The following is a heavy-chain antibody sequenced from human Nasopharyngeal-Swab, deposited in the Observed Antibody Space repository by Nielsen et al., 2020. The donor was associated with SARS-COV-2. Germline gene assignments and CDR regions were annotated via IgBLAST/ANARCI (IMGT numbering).Heavy chain of an antibody. D-gene: IGHD5-18*01. V-gene: IGHV3-21*01. J-gene: IGHJ4*02. Sequence: GGSLRLSCAASGFLFSSYGMNWVRQAPGKGLEWVSSISSYSSDINYADSLKGRFTISRDNAENSLYLQMNSLRAEDTAVYYCARVTAYFDSWGQGTLVTVSS. CDR1: GFLFSSYG. CDR2: ISSYSSDI. CDR3: ARVTAYFDS.